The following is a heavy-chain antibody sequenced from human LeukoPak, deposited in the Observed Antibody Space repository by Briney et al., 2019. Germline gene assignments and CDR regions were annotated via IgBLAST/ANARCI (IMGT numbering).Heavy chain of an antibody. CDR3: ARVDGDTEYYYYYMDV. D-gene: IGHD4-17*01. CDR1: GFTVSSNY. Sequence: GGSLRLSCAASGFTVSSNYMSWVRQAPGKGLEWVSVIYSGGSTYYADSVKGRFTISRDNSKNTLYLQMNSLRAEDTAVYCCARVDGDTEYYYYYMDVWGKGTTVTISS. CDR2: IYSGGST. V-gene: IGHV3-66*01. J-gene: IGHJ6*03.